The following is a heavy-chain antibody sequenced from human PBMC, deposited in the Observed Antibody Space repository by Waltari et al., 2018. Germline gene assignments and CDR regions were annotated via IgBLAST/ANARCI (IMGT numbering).Heavy chain of an antibody. CDR2: INPNSGGT. J-gene: IGHJ4*02. D-gene: IGHD1-26*01. Sequence: QVQLVQSGAEVKKPGASVKVPCKASGYTFTGYYMHWVRQAPGQGLEWMGRINPNSGGTNYAQKFQGRVTMTRDTSISTAYMELSRLRSDDTAVYYCARDMGSYYSPVNYFDYWGQGTLVTVSS. CDR3: ARDMGSYYSPVNYFDY. V-gene: IGHV1-2*06. CDR1: GYTFTGYY.